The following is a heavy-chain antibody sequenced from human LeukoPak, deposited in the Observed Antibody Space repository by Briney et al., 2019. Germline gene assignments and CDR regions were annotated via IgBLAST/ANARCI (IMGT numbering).Heavy chain of an antibody. CDR1: GFSFNIYA. CDR2: IGSGSVDK. J-gene: IGHJ4*02. Sequence: GGSLRLSCAASGFSFNIYAMGWVRQAPGKGLEWVSVIGSGSVDKHYADTVRGRFDISRDNSKNTLYLQMNSLRAEDTAVYYCAKKKTDYSYPSSFDYWGQGTLVTVSS. V-gene: IGHV3-23*01. D-gene: IGHD4-11*01. CDR3: AKKKTDYSYPSSFDY.